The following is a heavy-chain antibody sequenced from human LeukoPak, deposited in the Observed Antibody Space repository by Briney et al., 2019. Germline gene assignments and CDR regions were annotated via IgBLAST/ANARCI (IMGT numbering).Heavy chain of an antibody. CDR2: VYYAGST. V-gene: IGHV4-39*01. D-gene: IGHD3-10*01. CDR1: GGSISSSGYY. J-gene: IGHJ4*02. CDR3: ARQYGSGSSYTPVVDL. Sequence: SETLSLTCTVSGGSISSSGYYWGWIRQPPGKGLEWIGTVYYAGSTYYNPSLKSRVTISEDTSRNQFSLKLNSLTAAETAVYYCARQYGSGSSYTPVVDLWGQGTLVTVSS.